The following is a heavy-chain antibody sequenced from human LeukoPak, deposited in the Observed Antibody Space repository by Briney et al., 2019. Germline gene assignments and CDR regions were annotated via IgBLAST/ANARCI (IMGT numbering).Heavy chain of an antibody. CDR1: GFTFSNHW. J-gene: IGHJ4*02. CDR3: ARDWAGPFDY. D-gene: IGHD6-19*01. Sequence: GGSLRLSCAASGFTFSNHWMTWVRQAPGKGLEWVANIKQDGSEKYYVDSVKGRFTISRDNAKNSVDLQMNSLRAEDTAVYYCARDWAGPFDYWGQGTLVTVSS. CDR2: IKQDGSEK. V-gene: IGHV3-7*05.